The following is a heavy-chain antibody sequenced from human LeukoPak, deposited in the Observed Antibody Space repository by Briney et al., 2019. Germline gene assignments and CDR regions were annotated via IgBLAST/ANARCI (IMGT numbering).Heavy chain of an antibody. J-gene: IGHJ4*02. CDR3: ARSQLAALDY. CDR2: ISSSSSYI. Sequence: NPGGSLRLSCAASGFTFSSYSMNWVRQAPGKGLEWVSSISSSSSYIYYADSVKGRFTISRDNAKNSLFLQMNSLRAEDTAVYYCARSQLAALDYWGQGTLVTVSS. D-gene: IGHD6-6*01. V-gene: IGHV3-21*01. CDR1: GFTFSSYS.